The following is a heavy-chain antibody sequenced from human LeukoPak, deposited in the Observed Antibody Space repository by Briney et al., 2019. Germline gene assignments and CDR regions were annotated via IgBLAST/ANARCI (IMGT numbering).Heavy chain of an antibody. Sequence: GRSLKLSCAASGLTFRSYAMTWFRQAPGKGLEWVSAISGSGGSTYYADSVKGRFTISRDNSKDTLYLQMNSLRAEDTAVYYCAKVNYYDSSGSYPPGYSGQGTLVTVSS. CDR3: AKVNYYDSSGSYPPGY. CDR1: GLTFRSYA. V-gene: IGHV3-23*01. CDR2: ISGSGGST. J-gene: IGHJ4*02. D-gene: IGHD3-22*01.